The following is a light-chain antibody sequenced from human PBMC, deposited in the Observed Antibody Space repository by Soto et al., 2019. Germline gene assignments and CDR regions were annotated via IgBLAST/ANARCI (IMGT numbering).Light chain of an antibody. CDR2: DAS. J-gene: IGKJ5*01. Sequence: ENVLTQSPAILSLSPGDTATLSCRASQSVGRYLAWYQQKPGQAPRLVIYDASNRATGVPHRLSGSGSGTDFTLSITHLEPEAFAVYYCQQRNKWPSITFGQGTR. CDR3: QQRNKWPSIT. CDR1: QSVGRY. V-gene: IGKV3-11*01.